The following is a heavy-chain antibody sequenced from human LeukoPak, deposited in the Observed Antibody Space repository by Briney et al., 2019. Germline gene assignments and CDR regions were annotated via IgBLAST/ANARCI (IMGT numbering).Heavy chain of an antibody. Sequence: PSETLSLTCTVSGGSLSNYYWSWIRQPPGKGLEWIAYIYSSGSTNYNPSLKSRVTISLDTSKHQFSLKLSSVTAADTAVYYCARVRGLHSAVAFGIWGQGTMVTVSS. CDR1: GGSLSNYY. J-gene: IGHJ3*02. CDR2: IYSSGST. V-gene: IGHV4-59*01. CDR3: ARVRGLHSAVAFGI. D-gene: IGHD2/OR15-2a*01.